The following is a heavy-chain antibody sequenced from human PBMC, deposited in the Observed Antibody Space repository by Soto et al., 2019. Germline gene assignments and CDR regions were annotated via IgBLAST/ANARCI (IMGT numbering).Heavy chain of an antibody. CDR3: ANSPPGDQLSWVDP. J-gene: IGHJ5*02. Sequence: GGSLRLSCAASGFTFSDYYMSWIRQAPGKGLEWVSYISSSSSYTDYADSVKGRFTISRDNAKNSLYLQMNSLRAEDTAVYYCANSPPGDQLSWVDPWGQGTLVTVSS. V-gene: IGHV3-11*06. CDR1: GFTFSDYY. CDR2: ISSSSSYT. D-gene: IGHD3-10*01.